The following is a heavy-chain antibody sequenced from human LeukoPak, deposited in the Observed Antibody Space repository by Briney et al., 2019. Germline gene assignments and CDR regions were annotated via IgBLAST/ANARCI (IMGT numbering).Heavy chain of an antibody. CDR1: GFTFRDYY. CDR3: VRASEQFDK. D-gene: IGHD1-26*01. Sequence: GGSLRLSCTASGFTFRDYYMSWIRQSPGKGLEWISYISTSGSIIYYADSVKGRFTMSRDNAKQSMDLHMTSLREEDTAVYHCVRASEQFDKWGQGTLVTVSS. J-gene: IGHJ4*02. V-gene: IGHV3-11*04. CDR2: ISTSGSII.